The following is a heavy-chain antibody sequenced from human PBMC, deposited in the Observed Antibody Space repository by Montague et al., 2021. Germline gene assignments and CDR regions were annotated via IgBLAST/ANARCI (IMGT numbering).Heavy chain of an antibody. J-gene: IGHJ4*02. D-gene: IGHD1-26*01. CDR3: ARDMGAAPFDY. CDR2: IFHSGST. CDR1: GYSISSGYY. V-gene: IGHV4-38-2*02. Sequence: SETLSLTCTVSGYSISSGYYWCWIRQPPGKGLEWIGSIFHSGSTYYNPPLKSRVTISVDTTKNQFPLKLTSVAAADTALYYCARDMGAAPFDYWGQGTMVTVSS.